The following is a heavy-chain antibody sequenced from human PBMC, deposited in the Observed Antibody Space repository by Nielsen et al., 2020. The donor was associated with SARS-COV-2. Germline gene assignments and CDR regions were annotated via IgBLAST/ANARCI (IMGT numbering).Heavy chain of an antibody. CDR3: ARDNGVRIFGMVSRGAGAFDI. CDR1: GGSISSYY. V-gene: IGHV4-59*01. CDR2: IYYSGST. J-gene: IGHJ3*02. Sequence: SETLSLTCTVSGGSISSYYWSWIRQPPGKGLEWIGYIYYSGSTNYNPSLKSRVTISVDTSKNQFSLKLSSVTAADTAVYYCARDNGVRIFGMVSRGAGAFDIWGQGTMVTVSS. D-gene: IGHD3-3*01.